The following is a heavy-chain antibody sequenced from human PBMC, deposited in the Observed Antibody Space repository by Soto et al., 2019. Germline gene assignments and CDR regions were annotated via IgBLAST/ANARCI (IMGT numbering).Heavy chain of an antibody. D-gene: IGHD3-10*01. Sequence: QVQLVESGGGVVQPGRSLRLSCAASGFTFSSYGMHWVRQAPGKGLEWVAVISYDGSNKYYADSVKGRFTISRDNSKNTLYLQMNSRRAEDTAVYYCAKDVSNTMFRGVITPFSSPDYLGQGTLVTVSS. J-gene: IGHJ4*02. CDR3: AKDVSNTMFRGVITPFSSPDY. CDR2: ISYDGSNK. V-gene: IGHV3-30*18. CDR1: GFTFSSYG.